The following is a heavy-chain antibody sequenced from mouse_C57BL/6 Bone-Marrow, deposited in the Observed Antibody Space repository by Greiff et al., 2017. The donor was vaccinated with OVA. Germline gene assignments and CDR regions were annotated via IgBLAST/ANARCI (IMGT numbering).Heavy chain of an antibody. J-gene: IGHJ4*01. Sequence: QVQLQQSGAELVKPGASVKISCKASGYAFSSYWMNWVKQRPGKGLEWIGQIYPGDGDTNYNGKFKGKATLTADKSSSTAYMQLSSLTSEDSAVYFCARAYGNYVYYYAMDYWGQGTSVTVSS. CDR2: IYPGDGDT. CDR3: ARAYGNYVYYYAMDY. CDR1: GYAFSSYW. V-gene: IGHV1-80*01. D-gene: IGHD2-1*01.